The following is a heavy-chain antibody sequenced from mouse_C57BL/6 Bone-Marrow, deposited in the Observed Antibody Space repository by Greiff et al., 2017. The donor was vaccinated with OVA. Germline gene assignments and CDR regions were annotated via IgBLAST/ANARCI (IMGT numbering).Heavy chain of an antibody. Sequence: EVMLVESGGGLVKPGGSLKLSCAASGFTFSDYGMHWVRQAPEKGLEWVAYISSGSSTIYYADTVKGRFTISRDNAKNTLFLQMTSLRSEDTAMYYCATPPFAYWGQGTLVTVSA. CDR1: GFTFSDYG. CDR3: ATPPFAY. V-gene: IGHV5-17*01. CDR2: ISSGSSTI. J-gene: IGHJ3*01.